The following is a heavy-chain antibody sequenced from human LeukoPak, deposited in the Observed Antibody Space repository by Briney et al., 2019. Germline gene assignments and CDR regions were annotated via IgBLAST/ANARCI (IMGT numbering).Heavy chain of an antibody. V-gene: IGHV3-30*18. CDR1: GFTFSSYG. J-gene: IGHJ4*02. Sequence: GGSLRLSCAASGFTFSSYGMHWVRQAPGKGLEWVSVISYDGSNKYYADSVKGRFTISRDNSKNTLYLQMNTLRAEDTAVYHCAKGGGYWGQGTLVTVSS. D-gene: IGHD3-16*01. CDR2: ISYDGSNK. CDR3: AKGGGY.